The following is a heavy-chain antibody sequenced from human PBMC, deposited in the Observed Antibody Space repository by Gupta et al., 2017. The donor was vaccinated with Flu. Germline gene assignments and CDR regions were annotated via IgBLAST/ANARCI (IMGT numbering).Heavy chain of an antibody. CDR1: EFSFSSYW. CDR2: INNDGDMT. J-gene: IGHJ6*02. CDR3: TRVMFARGGNYYAMDV. D-gene: IGHD3-10*02. V-gene: IGHV3-74*01. Sequence: EVQLVESGGGLVQPGGSLRLSCVASEFSFSSYWMHWVRQVPGKGLEWVSRINNDGDMTVYADSVQGRFTMSRDNAKNTLYLQMNSLRGEDMGIYFCTRVMFARGGNYYAMDVWGQGTTVTVSS.